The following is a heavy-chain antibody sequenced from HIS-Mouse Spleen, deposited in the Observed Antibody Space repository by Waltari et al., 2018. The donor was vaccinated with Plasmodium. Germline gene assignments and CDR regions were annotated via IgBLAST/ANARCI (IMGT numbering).Heavy chain of an antibody. V-gene: IGHV3-13*01. J-gene: IGHJ3*02. D-gene: IGHD1-1*01. CDR3: ARGRWNHAFDI. CDR2: IGTSGDT. CDR1: GFTLRTYD. Sequence: EVQLVESGGGLVQPGGYLRLSCAASGFTLRTYDMTWVRQATGKGLEWVSAIGTSGDTYYPGSVKGRFTISRENAKNSFYLQMNSLRAGDTAVYYCARGRWNHAFDIWGQGTMVTVSS.